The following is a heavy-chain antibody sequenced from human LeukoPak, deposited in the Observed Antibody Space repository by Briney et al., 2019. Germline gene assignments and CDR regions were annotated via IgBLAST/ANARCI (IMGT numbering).Heavy chain of an antibody. D-gene: IGHD7-27*01. CDR3: ARDLNWETY. CDR2: IKPDGSQI. Sequence: PGGSLRLSCAASGFTFDDYGMSWVRQAPGKGLEWVANIKPDGSQIYYVDSVKGRFTISRDNAKNSLYLQMNSLRAEDTAVYYCARDLNWETYWGQGTLVTVSS. V-gene: IGHV3-7*01. J-gene: IGHJ4*02. CDR1: GFTFDDYG.